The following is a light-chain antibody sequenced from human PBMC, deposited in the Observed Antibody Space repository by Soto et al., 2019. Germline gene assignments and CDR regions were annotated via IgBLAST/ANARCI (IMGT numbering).Light chain of an antibody. CDR3: SSYSISTAYL. CDR1: SSDVGGYDY. J-gene: IGLJ1*01. V-gene: IGLV2-14*01. Sequence: QSALTQPASVSGSTGQSITISCTGTSSDVGGYDYVSWYQLHPGKAPKLMVFEVSNRPSGVSYRFSGSKSGNTASLTISRLQAEDEADYFCSSYSISTAYLFGTGTKVTVL. CDR2: EVS.